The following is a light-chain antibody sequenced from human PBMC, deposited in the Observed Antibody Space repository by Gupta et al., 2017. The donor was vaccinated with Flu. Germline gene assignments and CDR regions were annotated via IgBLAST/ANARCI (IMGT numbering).Light chain of an antibody. CDR2: AAS. CDR3: HQSYTIPWT. V-gene: IGKV1-39*01. Sequence: DIQMTQSPSSLSASVGDRVTITCRASQSISTYLNWYQQKPGKAPKLFIYAASTLQSGVPPRFSGSGSETDFTLTITSLQPEDFVTYYCHQSYTIPWTFGQGTKVDTK. CDR1: QSISTY. J-gene: IGKJ1*01.